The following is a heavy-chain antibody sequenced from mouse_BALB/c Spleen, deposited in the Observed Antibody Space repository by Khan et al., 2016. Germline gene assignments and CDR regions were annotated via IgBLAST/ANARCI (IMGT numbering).Heavy chain of an antibody. J-gene: IGHJ2*01. Sequence: QVQLKQSGAELMKPGASVKISCKATGYTFSSYWIAWVKQRPGHGLEWIGEILPGSGSTNYNEKFRGKATFTADTSSNTAYMQLSSLTSEDSAVQYCARTDRRGYFDYWGQGTTLTVSS. V-gene: IGHV1-9*01. CDR1: GYTFSSYW. CDR2: ILPGSGST. CDR3: ARTDRRGYFDY.